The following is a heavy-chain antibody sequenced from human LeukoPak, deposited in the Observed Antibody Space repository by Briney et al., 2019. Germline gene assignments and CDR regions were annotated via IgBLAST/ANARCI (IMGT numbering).Heavy chain of an antibody. D-gene: IGHD3-22*01. CDR2: ISYDGSNQ. CDR3: ASPYDSSGYLSSDDY. CDR1: GFTFSSYA. J-gene: IGHJ4*02. V-gene: IGHV3-30-3*01. Sequence: PAGGSLRLSCAASGFTFSSYAMHWVRQAPGKGLEWVAVISYDGSNQYYADSVKGRFTISRDNSKNTLYLQMNSLRAEDTAVYYCASPYDSSGYLSSDDYWGQGTLVTVSS.